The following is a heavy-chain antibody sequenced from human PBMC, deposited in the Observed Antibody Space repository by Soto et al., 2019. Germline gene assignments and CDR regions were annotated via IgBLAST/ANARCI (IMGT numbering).Heavy chain of an antibody. Sequence: SETLSLTCTVSGGSISSYYWSWIRQPPGKGLEWIGYIYYRGSTNYNPSLKSLVTISVDTSKNQFSLKLSSVTAADTAVYYCARAMHYYDSSGYFDYWGQGTLVTVSS. D-gene: IGHD3-22*01. J-gene: IGHJ4*02. CDR1: GGSISSYY. CDR3: ARAMHYYDSSGYFDY. CDR2: IYYRGST. V-gene: IGHV4-59*01.